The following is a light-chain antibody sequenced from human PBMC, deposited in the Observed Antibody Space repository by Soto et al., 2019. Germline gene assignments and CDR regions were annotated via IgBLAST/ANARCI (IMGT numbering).Light chain of an antibody. CDR1: QGIGSA. J-gene: IGKJ4*01. CDR2: DAS. Sequence: AIQLTQSPSSLSASVGDRVTITCRASQGIGSALAWYQQRPGEAPRFLIYDASTLGSGVPLRFSGSGSGTYFTLTIITLQLEDFATYYCQQFNSYPLTFGGGTKVEIK. CDR3: QQFNSYPLT. V-gene: IGKV1-13*02.